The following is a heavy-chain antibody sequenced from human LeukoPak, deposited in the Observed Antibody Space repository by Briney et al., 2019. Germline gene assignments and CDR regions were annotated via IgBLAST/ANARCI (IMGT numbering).Heavy chain of an antibody. Sequence: GGSLRLSCAASGFTFDDYTMHWVRQAPGKGLEWVSLISWDGGSTYYADSVKGRFTISRDNSKNTLYLQMNSLRAEDTAVYYCARDLSKVVPAATTFDYWSQGTLVTVSS. CDR2: ISWDGGST. D-gene: IGHD2-2*01. CDR1: GFTFDDYT. J-gene: IGHJ4*02. CDR3: ARDLSKVVPAATTFDY. V-gene: IGHV3-43*01.